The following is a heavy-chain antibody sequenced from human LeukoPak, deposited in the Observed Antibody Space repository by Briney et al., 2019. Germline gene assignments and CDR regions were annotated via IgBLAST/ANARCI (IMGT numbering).Heavy chain of an antibody. CDR3: IRVEQGAFISLTAQYTDV. V-gene: IGHV3-49*04. CDR2: IRRRAFGGTS. CDR1: GFRFGSYA. J-gene: IGHJ6*02. Sequence: GGSLRLSCKASGFRFGSYAVCCVRLAPGKGLEWVAFIRRRAFGGTSKYATSVRGRFVISRDASKRLAHLQMNRLHSEDTALSYSIRVEQGAFISLTAQYTDVWGQGTTVTVSS. D-gene: IGHD1/OR15-1a*01.